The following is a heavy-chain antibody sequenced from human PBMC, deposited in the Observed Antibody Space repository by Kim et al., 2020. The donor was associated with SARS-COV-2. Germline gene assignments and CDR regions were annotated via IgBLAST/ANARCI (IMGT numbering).Heavy chain of an antibody. V-gene: IGHV4-34*01. CDR2: INHSGST. D-gene: IGHD6-13*01. J-gene: IGHJ6*02. Sequence: SETLSLTCAVYGGSFSGYYWSWIRQPPGKGLEWIGEINHSGSTNYNPSLKSRVTISVDTSKNQFSLKLSSVTAADTAVYYCARGAGGSSPNYYYYGMDVWGQGTTVTVSS. CDR3: ARGAGGSSPNYYYYGMDV. CDR1: GGSFSGYY.